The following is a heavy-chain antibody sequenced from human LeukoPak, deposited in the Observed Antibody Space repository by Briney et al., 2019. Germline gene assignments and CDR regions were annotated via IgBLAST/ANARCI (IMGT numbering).Heavy chain of an antibody. J-gene: IGHJ6*03. CDR2: IYTSGST. CDR1: GGSISSGNYY. CDR3: AREKDCSSISCYRDYYYMDV. V-gene: IGHV4-61*02. Sequence: PSETLSLTCTVSGGSISSGNYYWSWIRQLAGKGLEWIGRIYTSGSTNYSPSLKSRVTISVDTSKNQFSLKLSSVTAADTAVYYCAREKDCSSISCYRDYYYMDVWGKGTTVTVSS. D-gene: IGHD2-2*01.